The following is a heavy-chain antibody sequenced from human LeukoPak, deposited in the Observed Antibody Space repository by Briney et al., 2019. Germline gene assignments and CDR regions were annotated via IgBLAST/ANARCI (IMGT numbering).Heavy chain of an antibody. J-gene: IGHJ4*02. V-gene: IGHV4-59*08. CDR1: GGSISSYY. D-gene: IGHD6-13*01. Sequence: SETLSLTCTVSGGSISSYYWSWIRQPPGKGLEWIGYIYYSGSTNYNPSLKSRVTISVDTSKNQFSLKLSSVTAADTAVYYCARGQQLVNYFDYWGQGTLVTVSS. CDR3: ARGQQLVNYFDY. CDR2: IYYSGST.